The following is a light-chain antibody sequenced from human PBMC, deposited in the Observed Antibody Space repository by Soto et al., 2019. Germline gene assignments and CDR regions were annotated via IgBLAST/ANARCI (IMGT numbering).Light chain of an antibody. CDR3: KQYNNWHET. CDR1: QSVSSN. Sequence: DIVMAQSPATLSVSPGERATLSCRASQSVSSNLAWYQQKPGQAPRLLIYGASTRATGIPARFSGSGSGTELTLTISSLQSEDFAVYYCKQYNNWHETFAQGTEA. CDR2: GAS. J-gene: IGKJ1*01. V-gene: IGKV3-15*01.